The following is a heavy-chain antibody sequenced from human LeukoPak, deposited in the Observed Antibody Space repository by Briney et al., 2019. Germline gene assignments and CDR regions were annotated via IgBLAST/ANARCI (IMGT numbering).Heavy chain of an antibody. CDR2: MNPNSGNT. CDR1: GYTFTSYD. J-gene: IGHJ4*02. Sequence: ASVKVSCKASGYTFTSYDINWARQATGQGLEWMGWMNPNSGNTGYAQKFQGRVTMTRNTSISTAYMELSSLRSEDTAVYYCARVQSYYYDSSGYYYDYWGQGTLVTVSS. V-gene: IGHV1-8*01. D-gene: IGHD3-22*01. CDR3: ARVQSYYYDSSGYYYDY.